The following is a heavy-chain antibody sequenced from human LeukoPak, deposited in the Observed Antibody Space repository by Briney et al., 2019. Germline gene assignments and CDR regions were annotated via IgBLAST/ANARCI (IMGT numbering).Heavy chain of an antibody. CDR1: GFTFSSYS. V-gene: IGHV3-48*04. Sequence: PGGSLRLSCAASGFTFSSYSMNWVRQAPGKGLEWVSYISSSGSTIYYADSVKGRFTISRDNAKNSLYLQMNSLRAEDTAVYYCARDRKYCSSTSCPFDYWGQGTLVTVSS. CDR2: ISSSGSTI. D-gene: IGHD2-2*01. J-gene: IGHJ4*02. CDR3: ARDRKYCSSTSCPFDY.